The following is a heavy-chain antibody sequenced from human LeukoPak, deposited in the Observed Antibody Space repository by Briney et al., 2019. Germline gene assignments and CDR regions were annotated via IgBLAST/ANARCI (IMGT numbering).Heavy chain of an antibody. V-gene: IGHV3-11*04. Sequence: GGSLRLSCAASGFTFSDYYMSWIRQAPGKGLEWVSYISSSGSTIYYADSVKGRFTISRDNAKNSLYLQMNSLRAEDTAVYYCARSYYYDRAYFDYWGQGTLVTVSS. D-gene: IGHD3-22*01. CDR3: ARSYYYDRAYFDY. CDR1: GFTFSDYY. J-gene: IGHJ4*02. CDR2: ISSSGSTI.